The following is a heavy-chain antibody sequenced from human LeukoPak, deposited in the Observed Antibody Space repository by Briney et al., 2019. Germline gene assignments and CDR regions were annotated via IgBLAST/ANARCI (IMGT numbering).Heavy chain of an antibody. CDR1: GYSISSGYY. CDR3: ARAYSSSWYLNWFDP. D-gene: IGHD6-13*01. V-gene: IGHV4-38-2*02. Sequence: PSETLSLTCTVSGYSISSGYYWGWIRQPPGKGLEWIGNIYHSGSTYYNPSLKSRVTISIDTSKNQFSLKLSSVTAADTAIYYCARAYSSSWYLNWFDPWGRGTLVTVSS. J-gene: IGHJ5*02. CDR2: IYHSGST.